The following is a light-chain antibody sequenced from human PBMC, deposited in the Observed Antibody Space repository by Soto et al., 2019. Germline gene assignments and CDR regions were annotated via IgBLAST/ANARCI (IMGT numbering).Light chain of an antibody. CDR1: QTISSW. CDR3: QQYKSDWT. CDR2: TAS. Sequence: DIQITQSPSTRSTSVLERCTITCRASQTISSWLAWYQQKPGKAPQLLIYTASTLKSGVPSRFSGSGSGTEFTLTISSLEPDDLATYYCQQYKSDWTFGQGTKVDIK. J-gene: IGKJ1*01. V-gene: IGKV1-5*03.